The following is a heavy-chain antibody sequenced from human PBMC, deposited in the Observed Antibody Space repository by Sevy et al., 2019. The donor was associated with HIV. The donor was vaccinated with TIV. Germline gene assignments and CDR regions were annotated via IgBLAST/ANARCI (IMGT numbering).Heavy chain of an antibody. V-gene: IGHV4-31*03. J-gene: IGHJ6*02. CDR2: IHYSGIT. CDR3: ARDFCNSTNSHNWGYYGMDV. Sequence: SETLSLTCTVSGGSISSDIYYWTWIRQHPGKGLEWIGYIHYSGITSYNPSLKSRVTISVDTSKNQFSLKLSSVTAADTAVYFCARDFCNSTNSHNWGYYGMDVWGQGPTVTVSS. D-gene: IGHD2-2*01. CDR1: GGSISSDIYY.